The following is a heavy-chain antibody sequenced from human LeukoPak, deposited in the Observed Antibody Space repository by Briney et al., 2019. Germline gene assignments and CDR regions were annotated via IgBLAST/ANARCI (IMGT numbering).Heavy chain of an antibody. Sequence: SGPTLVKPTQTLTLTCTFSGFSLSTSGVGVGWIRQPPGKALEWLALIYWNDDKRYSPSLKSRLTTTKDTSKNQVVLTMTNMDPVDTATYYCAHSTYYDFWSGYYLTRAYFDYWGQGTLVTVSS. J-gene: IGHJ4*02. CDR1: GFSLSTSGVG. CDR2: IYWNDDK. CDR3: AHSTYYDFWSGYYLTRAYFDY. V-gene: IGHV2-5*01. D-gene: IGHD3-3*01.